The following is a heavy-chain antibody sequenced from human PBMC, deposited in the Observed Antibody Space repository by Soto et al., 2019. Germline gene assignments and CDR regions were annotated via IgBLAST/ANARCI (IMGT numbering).Heavy chain of an antibody. D-gene: IGHD2-21*02. CDR1: RYSFTRSY. V-gene: IGHV1-2*02. Sequence: ASVKVSSAASRYSFTRSYMHWVRQAPGQGLEWMGWINPNSGGTNYAQKFQGRVTMTRDTSISTAYMELSRLRSDDTAVYYCARDECGGDCYSRGRNWFDPWGQGTLVTVSS. CDR3: ARDECGGDCYSRGRNWFDP. CDR2: INPNSGGT. J-gene: IGHJ5*02.